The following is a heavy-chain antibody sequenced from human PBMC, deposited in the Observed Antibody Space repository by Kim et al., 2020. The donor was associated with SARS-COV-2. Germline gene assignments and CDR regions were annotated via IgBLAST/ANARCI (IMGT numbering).Heavy chain of an antibody. CDR2: IYYSGST. J-gene: IGHJ6*02. Sequence: SETLSLTCTVSGGSISSGGYYWSWIRQHPGKGLEWIGYIYYSGSTYYNPSLKSRVTISVDTSKNQFSLKLSSVTAADTAVYYCARDRNYYGSGSYRYYYYGMDVWGQGTTVTVSS. CDR1: GGSISSGGYY. CDR3: ARDRNYYGSGSYRYYYYGMDV. V-gene: IGHV4-31*03. D-gene: IGHD3-10*01.